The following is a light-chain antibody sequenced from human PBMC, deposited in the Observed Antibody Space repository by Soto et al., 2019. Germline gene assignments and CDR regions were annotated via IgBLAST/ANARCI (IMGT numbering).Light chain of an antibody. J-gene: IGLJ1*01. CDR1: SSNIGDNP. V-gene: IGLV1-44*01. CDR3: STWDDTLDAYV. CDR2: NNN. Sequence: QSVLPQPPSASAPPGQRVTISCSGGSSNIGDNPVNWYQHLPGAAPTLLIYNNNQRPSGVPDRFSGSKSSASASLAISGLRSEDEADYYCSTWDDTLDAYVFGTGTKLTVL.